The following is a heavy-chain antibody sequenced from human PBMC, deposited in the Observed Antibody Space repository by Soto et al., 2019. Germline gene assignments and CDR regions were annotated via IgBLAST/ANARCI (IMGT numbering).Heavy chain of an antibody. D-gene: IGHD3-16*01. CDR2: TSYDGSDK. V-gene: IGHV3-30*19. Sequence: QVHLVESGGGVVQPGTSLRVSCVGSGFTFRSYVIHWVRQAPGKGLEWVALTSYDGSDKYYDDSVRGRFTISRDNSRNTVDLQMDSLRLEDTALYYCARWGTTGGLDVWGQGTLFSVS. CDR3: ARWGTTGGLDV. CDR1: GFTFRSYV. J-gene: IGHJ1*01.